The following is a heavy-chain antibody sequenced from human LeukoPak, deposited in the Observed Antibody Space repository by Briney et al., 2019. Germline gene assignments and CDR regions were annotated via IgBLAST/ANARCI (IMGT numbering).Heavy chain of an antibody. Sequence: PSETLSLTCTVSGGSISSYYWSWIRQPAGKGLEWIGRIYTSGSTNYNPSLKSRVTMSVDTSKNQFSLKLSSVTAADTAVYYCARGVKYCTGGSCYAMDYWGQGTLVTVSS. CDR1: GGSISSYY. D-gene: IGHD2-15*01. CDR2: IYTSGST. CDR3: ARGVKYCTGGSCYAMDY. V-gene: IGHV4-4*07. J-gene: IGHJ4*02.